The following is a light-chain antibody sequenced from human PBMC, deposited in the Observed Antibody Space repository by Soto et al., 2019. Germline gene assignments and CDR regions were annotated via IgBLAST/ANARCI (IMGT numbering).Light chain of an antibody. CDR1: QIISSY. J-gene: IGKJ5*01. CDR2: AAS. CDR3: QQSYSTPLT. Sequence: IQVNQSPSSLSASVRDRVTITCRASQIISSYLNWYQQKPGKAPKLLIYAASSLQSGVPSRFSGSGSGTDFTLTISSLQPEDFATYYCQQSYSTPLTFCQGTLLEVK. V-gene: IGKV1-39*01.